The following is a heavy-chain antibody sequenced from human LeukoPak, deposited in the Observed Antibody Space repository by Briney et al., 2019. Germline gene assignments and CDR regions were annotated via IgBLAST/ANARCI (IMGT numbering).Heavy chain of an antibody. CDR2: ISSSSSYI. D-gene: IGHD2-21*02. V-gene: IGHV3-21*04. CDR3: AKAARSDSTDY. CDR1: GFTFGSYS. Sequence: PGGSLRLSCAASGFTFGSYSMNWVRQAPGKGLEWVSSISSSSSYIYYADSVKGRFTISRDNAKNSLYLQMNSLRAEDTAVYYCAKAARSDSTDYWGQGTLVTVSS. J-gene: IGHJ4*02.